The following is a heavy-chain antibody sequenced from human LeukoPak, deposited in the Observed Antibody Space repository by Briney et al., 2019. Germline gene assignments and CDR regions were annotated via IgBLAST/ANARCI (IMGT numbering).Heavy chain of an antibody. Sequence: SETLSLTCAVYGGSFSGYYWSCIRQPPGKGLEWIGEINHSGSTNYNPSLKSRVTISVDTSKNQFSLKLSSVTAADTAVYYCARGQEDIVVVVAAHNSYYFDYWGQGTLVTVSS. J-gene: IGHJ4*02. CDR2: INHSGST. CDR3: ARGQEDIVVVVAAHNSYYFDY. CDR1: GGSFSGYY. V-gene: IGHV4-34*01. D-gene: IGHD2-15*01.